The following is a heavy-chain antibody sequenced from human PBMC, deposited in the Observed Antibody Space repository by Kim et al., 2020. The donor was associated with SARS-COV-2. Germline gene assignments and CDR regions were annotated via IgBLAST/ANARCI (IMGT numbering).Heavy chain of an antibody. V-gene: IGHV3-33*06. D-gene: IGHD3-10*01. CDR3: AKERGETYYYGSGYYGMDV. J-gene: IGHJ6*02. CDR2: IWYDGSNK. Sequence: GGSLRLSCAASGFTFSSYGMHWVRQAPGKGLEWVAVIWYDGSNKYYADSVKGRFTISRDNSKNTLYLQMNSLRAEDTAVYYCAKERGETYYYGSGYYGMDVWGQGTTVTVSS. CDR1: GFTFSSYG.